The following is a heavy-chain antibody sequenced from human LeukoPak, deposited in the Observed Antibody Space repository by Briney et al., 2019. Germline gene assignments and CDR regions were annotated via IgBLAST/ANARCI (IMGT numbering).Heavy chain of an antibody. V-gene: IGHV4-4*02. CDR3: ARGRIQLWLLGAFDY. CDR1: GGSISSNNW. D-gene: IGHD5-18*01. J-gene: IGHJ4*02. CDR2: IYHAGST. Sequence: SETLSLTCAVSGGSISSNNWWSWVRQPPGKGLEWIGEIYHAGSTNYNPSLKSRVTISVDTSKNQFSLKLSSVTAADTAVYYCARGRIQLWLLGAFDYWGQGTLVTVSS.